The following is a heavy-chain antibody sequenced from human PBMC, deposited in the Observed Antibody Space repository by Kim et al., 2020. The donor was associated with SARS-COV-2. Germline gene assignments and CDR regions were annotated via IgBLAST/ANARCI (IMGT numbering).Heavy chain of an antibody. Sequence: SETLSLTCAVYGGSFSGYYWSWIRQPPGKGLEWIGEINHSGSTNYNPSLKSRVTISVDTSKNQFSLKLSSVTAADTAVYYCARGKGYCSGGSCYYYYYG. J-gene: IGHJ6*01. CDR3: ARGKGYCSGGSCYYYYYG. CDR1: GGSFSGYY. D-gene: IGHD2-15*01. V-gene: IGHV4-34*01. CDR2: INHSGST.